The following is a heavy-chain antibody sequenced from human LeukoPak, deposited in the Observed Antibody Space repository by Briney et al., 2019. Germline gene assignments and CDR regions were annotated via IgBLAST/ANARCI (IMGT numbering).Heavy chain of an antibody. D-gene: IGHD2-15*01. CDR2: INPSGGST. CDR3: ARSSGYYYYYMDV. CDR1: GYTFTSYY. Sequence: ASVTVSCKASGYTFTSYYMHWVRQAPGQGLEWMGIINPSGGSTSYAQKFQGRVTMTRDMSTSTVYMELSSLRSEDTAVYYCARSSGYYYYYMDVWGKGTTVTVSS. V-gene: IGHV1-46*01. J-gene: IGHJ6*03.